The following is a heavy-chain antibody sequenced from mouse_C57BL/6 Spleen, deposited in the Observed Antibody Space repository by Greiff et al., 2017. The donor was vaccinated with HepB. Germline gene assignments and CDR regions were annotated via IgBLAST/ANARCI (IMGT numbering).Heavy chain of an antibody. V-gene: IGHV1-22*01. CDR1: GYTFTDYN. CDR3: ARDTTVVATGYFDV. CDR2: INPNNGGT. D-gene: IGHD1-1*01. J-gene: IGHJ1*03. Sequence: EVQGVESGPELVKPGASVKMSCKASGYTFTDYNMHWVKQSHGKSLEWIGYINPNNGGTSYNQKFKGKATLTVNKSSSTAYMELRSLTSEDSAVYYCARDTTVVATGYFDVWGTGTTVTVSS.